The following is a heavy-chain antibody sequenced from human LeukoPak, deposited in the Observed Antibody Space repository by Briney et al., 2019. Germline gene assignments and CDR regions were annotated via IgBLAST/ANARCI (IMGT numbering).Heavy chain of an antibody. D-gene: IGHD5-24*01. CDR2: INSDGSST. J-gene: IGHJ4*02. V-gene: IGHV3-74*01. CDR3: ARVGDGYNSDY. CDR1: GFXXXXYX. Sequence: ASGFXXXXYXXXWVRQAPGKGLVWVSRINSDGSSTSYADSVKGRFTISRDNAKNTLYLQMNSLRAEDTAVYYCARVGDGYNSDYWGQGTLVTVSS.